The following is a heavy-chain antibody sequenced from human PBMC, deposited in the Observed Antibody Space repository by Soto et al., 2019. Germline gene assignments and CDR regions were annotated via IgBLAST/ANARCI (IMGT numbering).Heavy chain of an antibody. CDR1: GGTFSNYA. CDR2: IIPIFGTA. CDR3: AVGAVDIVPTGMKPFDP. V-gene: IGHV1-69*12. J-gene: IGHJ5*02. D-gene: IGHD5-12*01. Sequence: QVQLVQSGAEVKKPGSSVKVSCKASGGTFSNYAISWVRQAPGQGLEWMGGIIPIFGTANYAQKFQGRGTITADESTSTAYMELSSLRVEDTAIYYCAVGAVDIVPTGMKPFDPWGQGTLVTVSS.